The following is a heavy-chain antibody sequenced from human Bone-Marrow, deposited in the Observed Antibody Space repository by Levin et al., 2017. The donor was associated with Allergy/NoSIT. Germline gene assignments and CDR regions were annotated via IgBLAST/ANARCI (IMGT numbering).Heavy chain of an antibody. CDR3: SRDRGEWCHFYLDS. D-gene: IGHD2-15*01. Sequence: GGSLRLSCAASGFTFSAFGMHWVRQAPGRGLEWVAVVSHDGSHRVYADSVKARFTISRDNSKKIHYLQMDSLGPEDTAVYYCSRDRGEWCHFYLDSWGQGILVTVSS. V-gene: IGHV3-33*01. CDR1: GFTFSAFG. CDR2: VSHDGSHR. J-gene: IGHJ4*02.